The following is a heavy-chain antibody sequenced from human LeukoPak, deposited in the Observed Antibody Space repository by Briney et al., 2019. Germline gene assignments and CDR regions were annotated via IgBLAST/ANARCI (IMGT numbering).Heavy chain of an antibody. V-gene: IGHV3-30-3*01. Sequence: GGSLRLSCAASGFTFSSYAMHWVRQAPGKGLEWVAVISYDGSNKYYADSVKGRFTISRDNAKNTLYLQMNSLRAEDMAVYFCARVATGSYDWFDPWGQGTLVTVSS. J-gene: IGHJ5*02. D-gene: IGHD3-10*01. CDR2: ISYDGSNK. CDR3: ARVATGSYDWFDP. CDR1: GFTFSSYA.